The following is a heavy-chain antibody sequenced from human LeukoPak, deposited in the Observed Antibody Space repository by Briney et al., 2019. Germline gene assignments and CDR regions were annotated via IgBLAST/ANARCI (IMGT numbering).Heavy chain of an antibody. Sequence: SETLSLTCNVSGYSISSGYYWAWIRQAPGKGLEWIGSIYHSGYTHYNPSLKGRVTISVDSSKNDFSLKLSSVAAADTAIYYCARDLNPTHYFDYWGQGTLVTVSS. CDR2: IYHSGYT. CDR3: ARDLNPTHYFDY. V-gene: IGHV4-38-2*02. J-gene: IGHJ4*02. CDR1: GYSISSGYY.